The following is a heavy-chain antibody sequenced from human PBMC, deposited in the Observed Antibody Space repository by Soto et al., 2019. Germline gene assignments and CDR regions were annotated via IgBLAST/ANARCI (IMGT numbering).Heavy chain of an antibody. CDR3: ARGIFVRARDAFDI. V-gene: IGHV3-53*01. J-gene: IGHJ3*02. D-gene: IGHD3-10*02. Sequence: GESLKISCAASGFTVSSNYMSWVRQAPGKGLEWVSVIYSGGSTYYADSVKGRFTISRDNSKNTLYLQMNSLRAEDTAVYYCARGIFVRARDAFDIWGQGTMVTVSS. CDR2: IYSGGST. CDR1: GFTVSSNY.